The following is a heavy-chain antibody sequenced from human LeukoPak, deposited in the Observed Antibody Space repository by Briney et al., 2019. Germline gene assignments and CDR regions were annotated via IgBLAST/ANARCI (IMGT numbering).Heavy chain of an antibody. J-gene: IGHJ4*02. D-gene: IGHD3-9*01. V-gene: IGHV3-23*01. CDR2: ISGSGGST. Sequence: GGSLRLSCAASGFTFSSYAMSWVRQAPGKGLEWVSAISGSGGSTYYADSVKGRFTISRDNSKNTLYLQMNSLRAEDTAVYYCAKAELRYFDWLLCGLDYWGQGTLVTVSS. CDR3: AKAELRYFDWLLCGLDY. CDR1: GFTFSSYA.